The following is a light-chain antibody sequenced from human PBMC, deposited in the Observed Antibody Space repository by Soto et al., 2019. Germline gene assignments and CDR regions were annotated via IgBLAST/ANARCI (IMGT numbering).Light chain of an antibody. CDR3: MSYAGNNNVV. J-gene: IGLJ7*01. CDR2: EVT. V-gene: IGLV2-8*01. CDR1: NSDVGTYNY. Sequence: QSALTQPPSASGSPGQSVTISCTGTNSDVGTYNYVSWYHHHPGKAPKLMIYEVTKRPSGVPDRFSGSKSGNTASLTVSGLQADDEGDYYCMSYAGNNNVVFGGGTQLTVL.